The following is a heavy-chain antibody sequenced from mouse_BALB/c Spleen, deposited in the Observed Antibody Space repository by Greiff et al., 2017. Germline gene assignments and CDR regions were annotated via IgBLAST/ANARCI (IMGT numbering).Heavy chain of an antibody. Sequence: VQLKQSGGGLVKPGGSLKLSCAASGFTFSDYYMYWVRQTPEKRLEWVATISDGGSYTYYPDSVKGRFTISRDNAKNNLYLQMSSLKSEDTAMYYCARARDYDGYYYAMDYWGQGTSVTVSS. D-gene: IGHD2-4*01. CDR1: GFTFSDYY. CDR3: ARARDYDGYYYAMDY. J-gene: IGHJ4*01. CDR2: ISDGGSYT. V-gene: IGHV5-4*02.